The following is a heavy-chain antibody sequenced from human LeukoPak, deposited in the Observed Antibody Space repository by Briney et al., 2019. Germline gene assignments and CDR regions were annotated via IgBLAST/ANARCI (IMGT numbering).Heavy chain of an antibody. CDR3: ARGYCGGGSCAYFDY. CDR2: IGTAGDT. V-gene: IGHV3-13*01. J-gene: IGHJ4*02. D-gene: IGHD2-15*01. CDR1: GFTFSSYD. Sequence: GGSLRLSCAASGFTFSSYDMHWVRQATGKGLEWVSAIGTAGDTYYPGSVKGRFTISRENAKNSLYLQMNSLRAGDTAVYYCARGYCGGGSCAYFDYWGQGTLVTVSS.